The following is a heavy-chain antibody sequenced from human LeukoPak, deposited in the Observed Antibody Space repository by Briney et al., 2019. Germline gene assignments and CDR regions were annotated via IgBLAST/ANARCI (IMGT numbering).Heavy chain of an antibody. CDR2: ISSSGSTT. V-gene: IGHV3-11*01. CDR3: ARVAHLTGDPYDY. CDR1: GFTFSDFY. Sequence: GGSLRLSCAASGFTFSDFYMSWIRQALGKGLEWVSYISSSGSTTYYAGSVKGRFTSSRDNAKNSLYLQMNSLRAEDTAVYYCARVAHLTGDPYDYWGQGTLVTVSS. J-gene: IGHJ4*02. D-gene: IGHD7-27*01.